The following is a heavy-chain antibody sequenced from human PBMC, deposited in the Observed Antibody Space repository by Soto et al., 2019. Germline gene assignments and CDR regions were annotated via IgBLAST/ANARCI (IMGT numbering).Heavy chain of an antibody. CDR1: GFTFSSYV. Sequence: GGSLRLSCAASGFTFSSYVTHWVRQDTGKGLEWVAAISHDGSNKYYADSVKGRFTISRDNSKNTLYLQMNSLRTEDTAVYYCAKGGPDCARTTCYLLVAFDIWGQGTMVTVSS. CDR3: AKGGPDCARTTCYLLVAFDI. CDR2: ISHDGSNK. J-gene: IGHJ3*02. D-gene: IGHD2-2*01. V-gene: IGHV3-30*18.